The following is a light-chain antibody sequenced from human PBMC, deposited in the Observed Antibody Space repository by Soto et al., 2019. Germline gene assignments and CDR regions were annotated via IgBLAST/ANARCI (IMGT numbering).Light chain of an antibody. V-gene: IGKV3-20*01. CDR1: QSVRSSY. CDR2: GAS. Sequence: EIVLTQSPGTLSLSPGESATLSCRASQSVRSSYVAWYQQKPGQAPRLLIYGASSRATGIPDRFSGSGSGTDSTLTISRLEPEDFAVYYCQQYGSAPLTFGGGTKVDIK. CDR3: QQYGSAPLT. J-gene: IGKJ4*01.